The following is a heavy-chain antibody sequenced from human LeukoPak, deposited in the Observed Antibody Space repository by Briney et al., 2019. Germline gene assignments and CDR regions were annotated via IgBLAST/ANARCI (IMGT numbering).Heavy chain of an antibody. J-gene: IGHJ4*01. Sequence: ASVKVSCKVSGYTLTELSMHWVRQAPGKGLEWMGGFDPEDGETIYVQKFQGRVTMTEDTSTDTAYMERSSMTSEDTAVYYCATDIAAAGSLDYWGQGTLVTVSS. CDR3: ATDIAAAGSLDY. CDR2: FDPEDGET. V-gene: IGHV1-24*01. D-gene: IGHD6-13*01. CDR1: GYTLTELS.